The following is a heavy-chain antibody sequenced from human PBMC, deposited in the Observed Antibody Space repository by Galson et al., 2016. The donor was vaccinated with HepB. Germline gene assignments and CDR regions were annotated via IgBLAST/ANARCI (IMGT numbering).Heavy chain of an antibody. CDR1: GLRFSDLW. D-gene: IGHD2-21*01. CDR3: AREGIGDYFD. V-gene: IGHV3-7*01. Sequence: SLRLSCAVSGLRFSDLWMDWVRLAPGKGLEWVANIKGDGSLKFYVDSVRGRFTISRDNAKNSVYLQMNSLTVEDTGVYYCAREGIGDYFDWGQGTLVTVSS. J-gene: IGHJ4*02. CDR2: IKGDGSLK.